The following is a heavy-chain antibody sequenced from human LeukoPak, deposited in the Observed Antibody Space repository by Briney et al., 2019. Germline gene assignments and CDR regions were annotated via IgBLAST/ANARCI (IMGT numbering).Heavy chain of an antibody. CDR2: IHRSGSP. V-gene: IGHV4-4*02. J-gene: IGHJ4*02. Sequence: SETLSLTCTVSLDSTTSNFWSWVSQPPGKGLEWIGEIHRSGSPNYNPSLQSRVTISIDRSRNQIVLELSSVTAADTAVYYCAREILGGFNPGAYWGQGTLVTVSS. D-gene: IGHD1-14*01. CDR3: AREILGGFNPGAY. CDR1: LDSTTSNF.